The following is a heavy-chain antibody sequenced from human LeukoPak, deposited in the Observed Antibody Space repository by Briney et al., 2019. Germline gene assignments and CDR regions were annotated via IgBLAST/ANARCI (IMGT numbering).Heavy chain of an antibody. CDR2: IIPILGIA. CDR1: GGTFSSYT. J-gene: IGHJ4*02. Sequence: SVKVSCKASGGTFSSYTISWVRQAPGQGLEWMGRIIPILGIANYAQKFQGRVTITADKSTSTAYMELSSLRSEDTAVYFCARSYGSGSFLDYWGQGTLVTVSS. V-gene: IGHV1-69*02. CDR3: ARSYGSGSFLDY. D-gene: IGHD3-10*01.